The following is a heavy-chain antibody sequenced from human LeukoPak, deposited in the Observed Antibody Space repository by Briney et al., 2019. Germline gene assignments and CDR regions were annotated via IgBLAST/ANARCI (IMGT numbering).Heavy chain of an antibody. D-gene: IGHD5-12*01. CDR2: IKYDGSEK. J-gene: IGHJ4*02. CDR3: ARDVGLSGYDLNDY. CDR1: GFTFGTYW. Sequence: WGSLRLSCVDSGFTFGTYWMTWVRQAPGKGLEWVANIKYDGSEKYYVDSVKGRFTISRDNAKNSLYLQMNSLRAEDTAVYYCARDVGLSGYDLNDYWGQGTLVTVSS. V-gene: IGHV3-7*01.